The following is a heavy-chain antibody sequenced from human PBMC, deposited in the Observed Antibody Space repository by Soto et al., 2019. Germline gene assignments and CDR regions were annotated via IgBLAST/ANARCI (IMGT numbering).Heavy chain of an antibody. CDR2: FFHTGTA. J-gene: IGHJ2*01. CDR3: ARNYGGNSQFFDL. D-gene: IGHD4-17*01. Sequence: QVQLQESGPGLVKPSETLSLNCSVSGDAISRHYWSWIRQSPGKGLEWLGYFFHTGTALYNPSLRSRVTMSVDTSKNQFSVKLTSVIPADTAVYFCARNYGGNSQFFDLWGRGTLVTVSS. CDR1: GDAISRHY. V-gene: IGHV4-59*11.